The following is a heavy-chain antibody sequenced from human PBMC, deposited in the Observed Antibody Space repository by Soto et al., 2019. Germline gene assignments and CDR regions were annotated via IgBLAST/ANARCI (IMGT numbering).Heavy chain of an antibody. Sequence: QVQLVESGGGVVQPGRSLRLSCAASGFTFSSYAMHWVRKAPAKGLGWVEVISYVGSDKYYADSVKGRFTISRDNSKNTLNLQMNSLRADDTAVYYCAKALGELSPESYDYWGQGTLITVSS. CDR3: AKALGELSPESYDY. CDR1: GFTFSSYA. V-gene: IGHV3-30*18. CDR2: ISYVGSDK. J-gene: IGHJ4*02. D-gene: IGHD3-16*02.